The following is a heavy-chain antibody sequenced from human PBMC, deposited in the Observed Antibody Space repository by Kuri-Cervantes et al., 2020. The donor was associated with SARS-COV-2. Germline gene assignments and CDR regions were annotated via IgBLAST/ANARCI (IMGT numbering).Heavy chain of an antibody. J-gene: IGHJ6*02. V-gene: IGHV4-59*12. CDR2: IYYSGST. CDR1: GGSFSGYY. Sequence: SETLSLTCAAYGGSFSGYYWSWIRQPPGKGLEWIGYIYYSGSTNYNPSLKSRVTISVDTSKNQFSLKLSSVTAADTAVYYCARAGDYGDYSVYYYYYYGMDVWGQGTTVTVSS. CDR3: ARAGDYGDYSVYYYYYYGMDV. D-gene: IGHD4-17*01.